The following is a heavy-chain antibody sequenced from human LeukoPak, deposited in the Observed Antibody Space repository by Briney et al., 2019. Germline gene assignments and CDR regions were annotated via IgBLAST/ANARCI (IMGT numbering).Heavy chain of an antibody. Sequence: PGGSLRLSCAASGFTFSSYAMHWVRQAPGKGLEWVAVISYDGSNKHYADSVKGRFTISRDNSKNTLYLQMNSLRAEDTAVYYCAEVGLGDAFDIWGQGTMVTVSS. CDR2: ISYDGSNK. J-gene: IGHJ3*02. CDR3: AEVGLGDAFDI. D-gene: IGHD2-15*01. CDR1: GFTFSSYA. V-gene: IGHV3-30*04.